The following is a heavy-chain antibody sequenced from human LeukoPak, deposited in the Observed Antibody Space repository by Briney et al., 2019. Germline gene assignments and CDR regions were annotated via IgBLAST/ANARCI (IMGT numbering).Heavy chain of an antibody. V-gene: IGHV4-59*01. CDR3: ARQGYKSGWYPTFDF. CDR1: GDSIGTYY. Sequence: SETLSLTCTVSGDSIGTYYWSWIRQPPGKGLEWIGHVYYAGITDYNPPLQSRVTISVDPSRNQLSLKLNSVTAADTAVYYCARQGYKSGWYPTFDFWGPGTQVIVSS. J-gene: IGHJ4*02. CDR2: VYYAGIT. D-gene: IGHD6-19*01.